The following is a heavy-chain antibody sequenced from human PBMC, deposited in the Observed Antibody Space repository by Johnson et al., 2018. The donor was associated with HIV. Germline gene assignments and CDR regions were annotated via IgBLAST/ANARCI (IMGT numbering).Heavy chain of an antibody. CDR2: IRYGGSNK. V-gene: IGHV3-30*02. CDR1: GFTSSSYG. Sequence: QVQLVESGGGVVQPGRSLRLPCAASGFTSSSYGIHWVRQAPGKGLEWVAFIRYGGSNKYYADSVKGRFTNSRHISKNTLYLKLSSLRAEDTAVYYCARGGAYCCGDCNAFDIWSQGTMVNVSS. D-gene: IGHD2-21*02. CDR3: ARGGAYCCGDCNAFDI. J-gene: IGHJ3*02.